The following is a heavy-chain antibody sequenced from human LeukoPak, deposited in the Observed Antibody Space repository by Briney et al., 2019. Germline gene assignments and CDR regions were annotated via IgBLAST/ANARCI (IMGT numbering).Heavy chain of an antibody. D-gene: IGHD5-18*01. CDR1: GFTFSNYA. V-gene: IGHV3-23*01. J-gene: IGHJ6*03. CDR3: AKVGLGYSYGFYYMDV. CDR2: ITGSGDIT. Sequence: GGSLRLSCAVSGFTFSNYALSWVRQAPGKGLEWLSAITGSGDITYYADSVKGRFTVSRDISKNTLYLQMNSLRAEDTAVYYCAKVGLGYSYGFYYMDVWGKGTTVTVSS.